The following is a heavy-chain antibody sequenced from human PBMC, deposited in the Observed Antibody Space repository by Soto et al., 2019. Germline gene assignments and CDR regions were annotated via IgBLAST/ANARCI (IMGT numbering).Heavy chain of an antibody. Sequence: QVQLQESGPGLVKPSGTLSLTCAVSGGSFTSNNWWPWVRQPPGQGLEWIGEIYRTGSTNYNPSLKSRVTISLDTSENQFSLKVTSLTAADTAVYYCASRDPGTSVDYWGQGTLVTVSS. D-gene: IGHD1-7*01. J-gene: IGHJ4*02. CDR3: ASRDPGTSVDY. CDR1: GGSFTSNNW. V-gene: IGHV4-4*02. CDR2: IYRTGST.